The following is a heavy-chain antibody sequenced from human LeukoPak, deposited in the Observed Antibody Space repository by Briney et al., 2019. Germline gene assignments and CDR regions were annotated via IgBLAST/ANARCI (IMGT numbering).Heavy chain of an antibody. J-gene: IGHJ4*02. D-gene: IGHD4-11*01. CDR1: GSTFTTDW. CDR2: IYPRDSDT. CDR3: ARYIGMTNDY. Sequence: GDHLKISCKGPGSTFTTDWIGGLRQMPGKGLEWMVFIYPRDSDTRYSPSFQGQVTLSADKSIATTYLHWSSLKASDPAMYYCARYIGMTNDYGGQGTLITVSS. V-gene: IGHV5-51*01.